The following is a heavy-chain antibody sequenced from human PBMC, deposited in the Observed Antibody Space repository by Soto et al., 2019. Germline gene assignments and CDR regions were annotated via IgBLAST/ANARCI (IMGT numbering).Heavy chain of an antibody. D-gene: IGHD5-12*01. V-gene: IGHV3-15*07. CDR3: TTDSGYDLGPLDY. CDR2: IKSKTDGGTT. J-gene: IGHJ4*02. Sequence: GGSLRLSCAASGFTFSNAWMNWVRQAPGKGLEWVGRIKSKTDGGTTDYAAPVKGRFTISRDDSKNTLYLQMNSLKTEDTAVYYCTTDSGYDLGPLDYWGQGTLVTVSS. CDR1: GFTFSNAW.